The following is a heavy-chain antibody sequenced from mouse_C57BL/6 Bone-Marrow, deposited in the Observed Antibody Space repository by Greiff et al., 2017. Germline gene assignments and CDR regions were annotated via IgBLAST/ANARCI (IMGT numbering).Heavy chain of an antibody. Sequence: EVQLQQSGPGLAKPSQTLSLTCSVTGYSITSDYWNWIRKFPGNKLEYMGYISYSGSTYYNPSLKSRISITRDTSKNQYYLQLNSVTTEDTATYYVASRYGSSLYWYFDGWGTGTTVTVSS. CDR3: ASRYGSSLYWYFDG. V-gene: IGHV3-8*01. J-gene: IGHJ1*03. CDR1: GYSITSDY. D-gene: IGHD1-1*01. CDR2: ISYSGST.